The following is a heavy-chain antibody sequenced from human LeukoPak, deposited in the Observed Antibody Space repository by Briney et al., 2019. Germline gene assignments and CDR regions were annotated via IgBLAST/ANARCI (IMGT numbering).Heavy chain of an antibody. Sequence: SVKVSCKASGGTFSSYAISWVRQAPGQGVEWMGRIIPIFGTANYAQQFHVTVTITTDESTSTAYMELSSLRSEDTAVYYCARSSPYGDYLFDYWGQGTLVTVSS. CDR3: ARSSPYGDYLFDY. D-gene: IGHD4-17*01. V-gene: IGHV1-69*05. CDR2: IIPIFGTA. J-gene: IGHJ4*02. CDR1: GGTFSSYA.